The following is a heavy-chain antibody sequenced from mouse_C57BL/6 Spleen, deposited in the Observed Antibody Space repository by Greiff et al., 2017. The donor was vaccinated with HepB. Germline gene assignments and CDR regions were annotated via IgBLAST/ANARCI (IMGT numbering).Heavy chain of an antibody. CDR1: GYAFSSYW. CDR2: ISPGAGAT. J-gene: IGHJ3*01. Sequence: QVQLQQSGAELVKPGASVKISCKASGYAFSSYWMNWVKQRPGKGLEWIGQISPGAGATNYNGKFKGKATLTADQSSSTADMQLSSLTSEDSAVYFCARPYYRNYGKLAWLAYWGQGTLVTVSA. V-gene: IGHV1-80*01. CDR3: ARPYYRNYGKLAWLAY. D-gene: IGHD2-5*01.